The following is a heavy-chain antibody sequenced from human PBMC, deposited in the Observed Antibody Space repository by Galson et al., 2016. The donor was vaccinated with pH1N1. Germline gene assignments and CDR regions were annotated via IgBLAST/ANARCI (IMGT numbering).Heavy chain of an antibody. J-gene: IGHJ4*02. V-gene: IGHV3-74*01. CDR3: ARGYFDSSAFYSGDF. CDR1: GFTFSDYW. CDR2: ISSDSSIT. D-gene: IGHD3-22*01. Sequence: SLRLSCAASGFTFSDYWMHWVRQAPGKGLVWVSRISSDSSITNYVDSVKGRFTISRDNAKNTLYLQMNSLRAEDTAVYFCARGYFDSSAFYSGDFWGQGTLVTVSS.